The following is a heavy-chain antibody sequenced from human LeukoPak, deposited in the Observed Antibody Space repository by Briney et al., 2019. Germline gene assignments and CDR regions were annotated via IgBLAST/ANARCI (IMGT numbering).Heavy chain of an antibody. CDR2: ISYDGSNK. D-gene: IGHD3-3*01. J-gene: IGHJ6*02. Sequence: PGRSLRLSCAASGFTFSSYGMRWVRQAPGKGLEWVAVISYDGSNKYYADSVKGRFTISRDDSKNTLYLQMNSLRAEDTAVYYCAGERFLEWLSPSYYYGMDVWGQGTTVTVSS. CDR1: GFTFSSYG. CDR3: AGERFLEWLSPSYYYGMDV. V-gene: IGHV3-30*03.